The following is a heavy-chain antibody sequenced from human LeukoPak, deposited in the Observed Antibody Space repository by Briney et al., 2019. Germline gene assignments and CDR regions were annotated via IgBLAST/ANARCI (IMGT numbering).Heavy chain of an antibody. V-gene: IGHV1-24*01. CDR1: GYTLTELS. CDR2: FDPEDAET. Sequence: GASVKVSCKVCGYTLTELSIQWVGQAPGKGVEWMGGFDPEDAETIYAQKFQGTVTMTEHPSTDTAYMELSSLRSEDTAVYYCATYDILTAKWFDPWGQGTLVSVSS. D-gene: IGHD3-9*01. CDR3: ATYDILTAKWFDP. J-gene: IGHJ5*02.